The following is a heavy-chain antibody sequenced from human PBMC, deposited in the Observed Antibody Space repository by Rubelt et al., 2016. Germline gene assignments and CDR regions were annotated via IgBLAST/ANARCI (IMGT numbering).Heavy chain of an antibody. CDR1: GYTFTSYA. CDR2: ITAGNANT. CDR3: ARAQRIRLLMVYAPTFDY. Sequence: QVQLVQSGAEVKKPGASVKVSCKASGYTFTSYAMHWVRQAPGQRLEWMGWITAGNANTKYSQKFTGRVTITRDTSASTGYMELSSLRSEDTAVYYCARAQRIRLLMVYAPTFDYWGQGTLVTVSS. D-gene: IGHD2-8*01. V-gene: IGHV1-3*01. J-gene: IGHJ4*02.